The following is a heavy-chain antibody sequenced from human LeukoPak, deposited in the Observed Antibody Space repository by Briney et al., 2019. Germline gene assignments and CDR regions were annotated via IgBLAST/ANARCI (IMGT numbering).Heavy chain of an antibody. V-gene: IGHV4-39*07. CDR2: IYYSGST. Sequence: PSETLSLTGTVSGGSISSSSYYWGWIRQPPGKGLEWIGSIYYSGSTYYNPSLKSRVTISVDTSKNQFSLKLSSVTAADTAVYYCASLGSGYHLDYWGQGTLVTVSS. J-gene: IGHJ4*02. D-gene: IGHD5-12*01. CDR3: ASLGSGYHLDY. CDR1: GGSISSSSYY.